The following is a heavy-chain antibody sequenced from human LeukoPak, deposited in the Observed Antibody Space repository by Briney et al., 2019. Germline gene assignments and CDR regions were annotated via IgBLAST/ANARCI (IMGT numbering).Heavy chain of an antibody. V-gene: IGHV3-33*01. CDR2: IWFDVNNN. D-gene: IGHD6-6*01. J-gene: IGHJ6*03. Sequence: PGGSLRLSCAASGFTFNNYAMHWVRQAPGKGLGWVAVIWFDVNNNNYADSVKGRFTISRDNSKNTLSLQMNSLRADDTAVYYCARAGRPVLQYYYYYYMDIWGEGTTVTVSS. CDR3: ARAGRPVLQYYYYYYMDI. CDR1: GFTFNNYA.